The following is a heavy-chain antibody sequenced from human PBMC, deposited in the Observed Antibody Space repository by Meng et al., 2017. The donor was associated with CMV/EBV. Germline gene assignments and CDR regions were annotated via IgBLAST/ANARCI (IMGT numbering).Heavy chain of an antibody. CDR1: GGSFSSYA. CDR3: ASARCITIFGVVSDRKGWYFDL. D-gene: IGHD3-3*01. CDR2: IIPILGIA. V-gene: IGHV1-69*10. J-gene: IGHJ2*01. Sequence: SVPVSCKASGGSFSSYAISWVRQAPGHGREWMGGIIPILGIANYAQKFQGRVTITADKTTSTAYMELSSLRSEDTAVYYCASARCITIFGVVSDRKGWYFDLWGRGTLVTVSS.